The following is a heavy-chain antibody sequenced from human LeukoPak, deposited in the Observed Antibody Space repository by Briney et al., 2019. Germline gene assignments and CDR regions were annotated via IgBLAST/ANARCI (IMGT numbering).Heavy chain of an antibody. CDR2: ISWDSAIT. V-gene: IGHV3-9*01. CDR1: GFSFDVDD. J-gene: IGHJ6*02. CDR3: TKDIKDSGTYYYYGLDV. D-gene: IGHD1-26*01. Sequence: GRSLRHSCAAPGFSFDVDDIRSVRQAPRESLEWVSGISWDSAITAYADSVKDRFTISRDNVKNSLYMQMNSLRGEDTALYYCTKDIKDSGTYYYYGLDVRGQGTAVTVSS.